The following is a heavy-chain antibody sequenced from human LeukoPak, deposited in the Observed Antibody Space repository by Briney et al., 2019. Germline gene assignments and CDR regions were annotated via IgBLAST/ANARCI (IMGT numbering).Heavy chain of an antibody. Sequence: TGGSLRLSCAASGFTFSSYWMSWVRQAPGKGLEWVSYISSSGSTIYYADSVKGRFTISRDNAKNSLYLQMNSLRAEDTAVYYCARVDCSGGSCHWGQGTLVTVSS. CDR2: ISSSGSTI. CDR1: GFTFSSYW. D-gene: IGHD2-15*01. V-gene: IGHV3-48*04. J-gene: IGHJ4*02. CDR3: ARVDCSGGSCH.